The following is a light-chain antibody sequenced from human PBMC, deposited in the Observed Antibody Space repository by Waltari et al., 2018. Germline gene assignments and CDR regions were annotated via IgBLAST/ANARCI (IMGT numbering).Light chain of an antibody. CDR1: QSVSRD. CDR2: GAS. Sequence: EVVMTQSPATLSVSPGERATLSCRASQSVSRDLAWYQQKPGQAPRLLIYGASTRITGVPARFTGSGSGAEVSLTISTLQSEDVAIYYCQQFNNWPQTFGGGTQVEIK. J-gene: IGKJ4*01. CDR3: QQFNNWPQT. V-gene: IGKV3-15*01.